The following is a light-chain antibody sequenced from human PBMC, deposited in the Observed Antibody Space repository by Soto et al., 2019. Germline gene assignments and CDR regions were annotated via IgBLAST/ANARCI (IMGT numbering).Light chain of an antibody. CDR3: SSYATGGSYV. J-gene: IGLJ1*01. Sequence: QSVLTQPASVPGSPWQSITISCSGSSSDVGGYNAVSWYQQHPGKAPKLVIYDVSVRPSGISSRFSASKSGNTASLTISGLQAEDEADYYCSSYATGGSYVFGTGTKVTVL. CDR2: DVS. V-gene: IGLV2-14*03. CDR1: SSDVGGYNA.